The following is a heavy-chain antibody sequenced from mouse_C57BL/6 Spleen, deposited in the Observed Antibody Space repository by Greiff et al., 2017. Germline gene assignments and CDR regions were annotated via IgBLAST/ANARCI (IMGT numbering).Heavy chain of an antibody. CDR2: IDPSDSYT. CDR3: ARKSYDLYCFGY. V-gene: IGHV1-50*01. CDR1: GYTFTSYW. D-gene: IGHD2-12*01. J-gene: IGHJ2*01. Sequence: QVQLQQPGAELVTPGASVKLSCKASGYTFTSYWMQWVKQRPGQGLEWIGEIDPSDSYTNYNQQFKGKATLTVDTSSSTAYMQLSSLTSEDSAVYYCARKSYDLYCFGYWGQGTTLTGSS.